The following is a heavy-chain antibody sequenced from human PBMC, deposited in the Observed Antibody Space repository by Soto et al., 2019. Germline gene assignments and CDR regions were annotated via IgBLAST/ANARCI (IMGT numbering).Heavy chain of an antibody. CDR2: ISGSGGST. CDR3: AKDRGSGSYLYFDY. V-gene: IGHV3-23*01. Sequence: GGSLRLSCAASGFTFSSYAMSWVRQAPGKGLEWVSAISGSGGSTYYADSVKGRFTISRDNSKNTLYLQMNSLRAEDTAVYYRAKDRGSGSYLYFDYWGQGTLVTVSS. D-gene: IGHD1-26*01. J-gene: IGHJ4*01. CDR1: GFTFSSYA.